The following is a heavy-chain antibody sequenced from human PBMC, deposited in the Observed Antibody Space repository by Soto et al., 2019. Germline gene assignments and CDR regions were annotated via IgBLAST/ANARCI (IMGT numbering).Heavy chain of an antibody. D-gene: IGHD2-15*01. V-gene: IGHV4-4*02. Sequence: LSLTCAVSGGSISSSNWWSWVRQPPGKGLEWIGEIYHSGSTNYNPSLKSRVTISVDKSKNQFSLKLSSVTAADTAVYYCARSVKLGRTPYYYYGMDVWGQGTTVTVSS. CDR1: GGSISSSNW. J-gene: IGHJ6*02. CDR3: ARSVKLGRTPYYYYGMDV. CDR2: IYHSGST.